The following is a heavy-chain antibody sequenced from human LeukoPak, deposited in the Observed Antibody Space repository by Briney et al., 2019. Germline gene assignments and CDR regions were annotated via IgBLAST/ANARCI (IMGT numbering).Heavy chain of an antibody. CDR1: GFTFSSYA. V-gene: IGHV3-23*01. CDR3: AKGVGAARPTRMVYFDY. D-gene: IGHD6-6*01. Sequence: GGSLRLSCAASGFTFSSYAMSWVRQAPGKGLEWVSAISGSGGSTYYADSVKGRFTISRDNSKNTLYLQMNSLRAEDTAVYYCAKGVGAARPTRMVYFDYWGQGTRVTVSS. CDR2: ISGSGGST. J-gene: IGHJ4*02.